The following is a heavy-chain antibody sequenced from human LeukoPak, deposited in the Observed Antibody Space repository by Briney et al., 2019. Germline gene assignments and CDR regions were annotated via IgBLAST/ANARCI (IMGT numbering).Heavy chain of an antibody. CDR2: IRYDGSNK. Sequence: GGSLRLSCAASGFTFSSYGMHWVRQAPGKGLEWVAFIRYDGSNKYYADSVKGRFTISRDNSENTLYLQMNSLRAEDTAVYYCARVPPTVTLDYYYYYYMDVWGKGTTVTVSS. CDR1: GFTFSSYG. CDR3: ARVPPTVTLDYYYYYYMDV. J-gene: IGHJ6*03. V-gene: IGHV3-30*02. D-gene: IGHD4-17*01.